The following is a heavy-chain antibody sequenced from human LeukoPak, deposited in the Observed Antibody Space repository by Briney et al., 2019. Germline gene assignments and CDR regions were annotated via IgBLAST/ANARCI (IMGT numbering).Heavy chain of an antibody. Sequence: GGSLRLSCAASGFTFSSYGMHWVRQAPGKGLEWVAVISYDGSKKYYADSVKGRFTISRDNSKNTLYLQMNSLRPEDTAVYYCARESVGYCSTSICPNWFDPWGQGTLVTVSS. J-gene: IGHJ5*02. CDR3: ARESVGYCSTSICPNWFDP. CDR2: ISYDGSKK. V-gene: IGHV3-30*03. D-gene: IGHD2-2*01. CDR1: GFTFSSYG.